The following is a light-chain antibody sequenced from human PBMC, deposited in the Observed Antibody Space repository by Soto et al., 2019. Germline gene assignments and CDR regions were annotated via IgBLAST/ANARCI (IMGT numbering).Light chain of an antibody. J-gene: IGLJ2*01. CDR1: SSNIGAGYD. CDR3: QSYDSSLSGT. CDR2: GNS. V-gene: IGLV1-40*01. Sequence: QSVLTQPPSVSGAPGQRVTISCTGSSSNIGAGYDVHWYQQLPGTAPKLLIYGNSNRPSGVPDRFSGSKSGTSASLAITGLQAEDEAVYYCQSYDSSLSGTFGGGTKLTVL.